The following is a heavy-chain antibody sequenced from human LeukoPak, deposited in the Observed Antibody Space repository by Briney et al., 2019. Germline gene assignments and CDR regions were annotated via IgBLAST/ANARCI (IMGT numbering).Heavy chain of an antibody. D-gene: IGHD2-21*02. J-gene: IGHJ4*02. V-gene: IGHV1-69*06. Sequence: ASVKVSCKASGGTFSSYAISWVRQAPGQGLEWMGGIIPIFGTANYAQKFQGRVTITADKSTSTAYMELSSLRSEDTAVYYCARDDPVTAFDYWGQGTLVTVSS. CDR3: ARDDPVTAFDY. CDR2: IIPIFGTA. CDR1: GGTFSSYA.